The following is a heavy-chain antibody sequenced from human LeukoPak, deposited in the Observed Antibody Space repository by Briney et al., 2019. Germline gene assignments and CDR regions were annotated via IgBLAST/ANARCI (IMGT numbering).Heavy chain of an antibody. V-gene: IGHV4-59*01. D-gene: IGHD3-22*01. CDR3: VRGNYDNRGYSNAFDI. CDR2: IYYNGNS. Sequence: SETLSLTCTVSGASISSSYWSWIRQTPGKRLEWIGYIYYNGNSNSNPSLKSRVTISADTSKNQFSLKLSSVTAADTATYYCVRGNYDNRGYSNAFDIWGQGTMVTASS. CDR1: GASISSSY. J-gene: IGHJ3*02.